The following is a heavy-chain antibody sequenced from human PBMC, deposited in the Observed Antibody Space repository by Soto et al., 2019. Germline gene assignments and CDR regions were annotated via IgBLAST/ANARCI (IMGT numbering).Heavy chain of an antibody. Sequence: QVQLQESGPGLVKPSETLSLTCNVSGGSISTYYWTWIRQPAGKGPEWIGRIHGSWSTAYSTSLRGRLTMSVDTSKNQFSLKVTSVTAADTAVYYCVRVGAVAANGGFFDYWGQGTLVTVSA. CDR1: GGSISTYY. J-gene: IGHJ4*02. CDR3: VRVGAVAANGGFFDY. D-gene: IGHD6-19*01. CDR2: IHGSWST. V-gene: IGHV4-4*07.